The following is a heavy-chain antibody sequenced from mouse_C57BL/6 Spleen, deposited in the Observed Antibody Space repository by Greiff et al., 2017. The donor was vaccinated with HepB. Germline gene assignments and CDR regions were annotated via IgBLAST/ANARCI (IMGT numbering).Heavy chain of an antibody. CDR2: IYPGDGDT. J-gene: IGHJ2*01. Sequence: QVQLQQSGPELVKPGASVKISCKASGYAFSSSWMNWVKQRPGKGLEWIGRIYPGDGDTNYNGKFKGKATLTADKSSSTAYMQLSSLTSEDSAVYFCARSTTVWYFDYWGQGTTLTVSS. V-gene: IGHV1-82*01. D-gene: IGHD1-1*01. CDR3: ARSTTVWYFDY. CDR1: GYAFSSSW.